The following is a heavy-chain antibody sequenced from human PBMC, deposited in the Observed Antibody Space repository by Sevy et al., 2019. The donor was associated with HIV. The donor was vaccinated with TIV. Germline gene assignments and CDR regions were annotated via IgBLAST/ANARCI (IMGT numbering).Heavy chain of an antibody. J-gene: IGHJ5*02. CDR2: IWYDGSKK. D-gene: IGHD6-13*01. CDR1: GFTFSSYG. Sequence: WGSLRLSCAASGFTFSSYGMHWVRQAPGKGLEWVAVIWYDGSKKYYADSVKGRFTISRDNSKNTLYLQMNSLRAEDTAVYYCARDPGAAAGTSDWFDPWGQGTLVTVSS. CDR3: ARDPGAAAGTSDWFDP. V-gene: IGHV3-33*01.